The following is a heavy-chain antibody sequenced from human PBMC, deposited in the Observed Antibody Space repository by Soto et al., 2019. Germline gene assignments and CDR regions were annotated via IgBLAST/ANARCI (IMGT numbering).Heavy chain of an antibody. CDR3: ARALTRAYSGYDYASYYYYGMDV. V-gene: IGHV6-1*01. D-gene: IGHD5-12*01. J-gene: IGHJ6*02. CDR1: GDSVSSNSAA. CDR2: TYYRSKWYN. Sequence: SQTLSLTCAISGDSVSSNSAAWNWIRQSPSRGLEWLGRTYYRSKWYNDYAVSVKSRITINPDTSKNQFSLQLNSVTPEDTAVYYCARALTRAYSGYDYASYYYYGMDVWGQGTTVTVSS.